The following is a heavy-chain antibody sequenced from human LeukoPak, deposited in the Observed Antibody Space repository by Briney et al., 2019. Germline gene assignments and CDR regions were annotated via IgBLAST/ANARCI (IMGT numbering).Heavy chain of an antibody. CDR2: ISGSGGST. J-gene: IGHJ4*02. D-gene: IGHD6-13*01. CDR1: GFTFSSYA. V-gene: IGHV3-23*01. Sequence: GGSLRLSCAASGFTFSSYAMSWVRQAPGKGLEWVSAISGSGGSTYYADSVKGRFTISRDNSKNALYLQMNSLRAEDTAVYYCAKCIAAAGTFFDYWGQGTLVTVSS. CDR3: AKCIAAAGTFFDY.